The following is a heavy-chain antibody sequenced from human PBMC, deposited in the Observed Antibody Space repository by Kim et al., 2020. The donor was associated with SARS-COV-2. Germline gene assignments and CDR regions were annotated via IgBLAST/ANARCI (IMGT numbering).Heavy chain of an antibody. CDR1: GFTFNNYW. V-gene: IGHV3-7*01. CDR2: IKPDGSEI. D-gene: IGHD3-10*01. J-gene: IGHJ6*02. Sequence: GGSLRLSCAASGFTFNNYWMTWVRQAPGKGLNGVANIKPDGSEIHYVDSVKGRFTISSDNAKNSVYLQMNSLRAEDTAVYYCARIIRDNKYDVADVWGQGTTATVSS. CDR3: ARIIRDNKYDVADV.